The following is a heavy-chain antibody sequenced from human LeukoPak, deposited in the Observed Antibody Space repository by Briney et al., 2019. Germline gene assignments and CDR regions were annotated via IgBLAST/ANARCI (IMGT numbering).Heavy chain of an antibody. Sequence: SSETLSLTCAVYGGSFSCYYWSWIRQPPGKGLEWIGEITHSGTTNYNPSLESRLTISIDTSKNQFSLKLSSVTAADTAVYYCARLITPTSGSNWFYPWGQETLVTVSS. CDR3: ARLITPTSGSNWFYP. CDR1: GGSFSCYY. J-gene: IGHJ5*02. D-gene: IGHD3-10*01. V-gene: IGHV4-34*01. CDR2: ITHSGTT.